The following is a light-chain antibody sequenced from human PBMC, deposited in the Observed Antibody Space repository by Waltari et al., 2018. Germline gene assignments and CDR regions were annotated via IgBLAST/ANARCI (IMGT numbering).Light chain of an antibody. Sequence: EIVLTQSPGTLSLSPGERATLSCRASQSVGRSLAWYQQKPGLPPRLLIYDTSIRATGTPGRFSGSGSGTDFSLAISSLEPEDFAVYFCQHYVNLPVTFGQGTKVEI. V-gene: IGKV3-20*01. CDR3: QHYVNLPVT. CDR2: DTS. J-gene: IGKJ1*01. CDR1: QSVGRS.